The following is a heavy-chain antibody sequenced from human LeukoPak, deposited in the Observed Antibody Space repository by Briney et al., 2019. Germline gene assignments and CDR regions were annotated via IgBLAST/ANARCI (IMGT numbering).Heavy chain of an antibody. V-gene: IGHV4-4*07. CDR2: IYMSGDT. J-gene: IGHJ4*02. Sequence: PSETLSLTCSVSDDSIKSYSWSWIRLLAGERLEWIGLIYMSGDTNYNPSLKSRLDISVDTSKDQVSLKLSSVTAADTAVYYCARLKAGRPTPFDYWGQGTLVTVSS. CDR1: DDSIKSYS. CDR3: ARLKAGRPTPFDY.